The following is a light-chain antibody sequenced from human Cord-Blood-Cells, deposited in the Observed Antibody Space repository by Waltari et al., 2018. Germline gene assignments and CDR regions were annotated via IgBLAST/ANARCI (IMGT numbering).Light chain of an antibody. Sequence: QSVLTHPPSVSGPPGQRVTISFTGSSSTIGAGYDVHLYQQLPGTAPKLLIYGNSNRPSGVPDRFSGSKSGTSASLAITGLQAEDEADYYCQSYDSSLSGYVFGTGTKVTVL. V-gene: IGLV1-40*01. CDR1: SSTIGAGYD. CDR2: GNS. CDR3: QSYDSSLSGYV. J-gene: IGLJ1*01.